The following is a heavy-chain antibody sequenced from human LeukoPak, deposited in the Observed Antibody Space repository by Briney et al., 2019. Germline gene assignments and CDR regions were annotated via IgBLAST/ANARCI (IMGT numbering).Heavy chain of an antibody. CDR3: ASGDSGYKDY. Sequence: ASETLSLTCAVYGGSFSGYYWSWIRQPPGKGLEWIGSISYSANTYYNPSLKSRVTISVDTSKNQFSLKLSSVTAADTAVYYCASGDSGYKDYWGQGTLVTVSS. D-gene: IGHD3-22*01. CDR2: ISYSANT. J-gene: IGHJ4*02. V-gene: IGHV4-34*01. CDR1: GGSFSGYY.